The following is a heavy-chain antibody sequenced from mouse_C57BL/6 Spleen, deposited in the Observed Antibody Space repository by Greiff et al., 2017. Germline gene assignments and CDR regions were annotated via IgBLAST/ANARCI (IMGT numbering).Heavy chain of an antibody. CDR3: ARYDCDEGDYAMDY. V-gene: IGHV5-4*01. CDR2: ISDGGSYT. D-gene: IGHD2-4*01. J-gene: IGHJ4*01. Sequence: EVQGVESGGGLVKPGGSLKLSCAASGFTFSSYAMSWVRQTPEKRLEWVATISDGGSYTYYPDNVKGRFTISRDNAKNNLYLQMIHLKSEDTAMCYCARYDCDEGDYAMDYWGQGTSVTVSS. CDR1: GFTFSSYA.